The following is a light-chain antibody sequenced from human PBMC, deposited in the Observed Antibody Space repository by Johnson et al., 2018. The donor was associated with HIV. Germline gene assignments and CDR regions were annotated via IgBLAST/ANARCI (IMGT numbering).Light chain of an antibody. CDR2: DNI. Sequence: QPVLTQPPSVSAAPGQKVTISCSGSSSNIGNAYVFWHQQLPGTAPKLLIYDNIVRPSGIHDRLSGSKSASLGTLGITGPWPEDEADYYCGTWDSSLSAYVFGTGTKVTVL. CDR1: SSNIGNAY. CDR3: GTWDSSLSAYV. J-gene: IGLJ1*01. V-gene: IGLV1-51*01.